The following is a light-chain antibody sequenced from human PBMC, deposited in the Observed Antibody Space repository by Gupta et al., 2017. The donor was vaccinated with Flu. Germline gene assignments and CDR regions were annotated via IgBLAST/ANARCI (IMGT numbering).Light chain of an antibody. Sequence: STLSASVGDRGTITCRASQSINNWLAWDQQKPGKAPKLLIYKASSLQSGVPSRFSGSRSGTEFSLPISSLQPDDFSIYYCHQYNSYSPETFGQGTKLDIK. CDR3: HQYNSYSPET. J-gene: IGKJ2*01. V-gene: IGKV1-5*03. CDR1: QSINNW. CDR2: KAS.